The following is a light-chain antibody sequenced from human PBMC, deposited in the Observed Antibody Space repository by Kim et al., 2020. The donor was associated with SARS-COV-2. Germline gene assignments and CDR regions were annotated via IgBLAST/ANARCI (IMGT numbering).Light chain of an antibody. Sequence: SSLAASVGDSCTTTCRASQGMSSYLAWYQQKPGTAPKLLIYTASSLESGVPSRFSASGSGTDFTLTISSLQPEDFATYYCQQSYSFGGGTKVDIK. V-gene: IGKV1-9*01. CDR2: TAS. CDR1: QGMSSY. J-gene: IGKJ4*01. CDR3: QQSYS.